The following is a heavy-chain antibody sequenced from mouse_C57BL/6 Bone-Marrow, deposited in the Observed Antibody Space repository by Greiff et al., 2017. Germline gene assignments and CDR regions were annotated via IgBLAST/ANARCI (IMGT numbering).Heavy chain of an antibody. CDR2: IYPRSGNT. D-gene: IGHD2-1*01. CDR1: GYTFTSYG. Sequence: QVQLQQSGAELARPGASVKLSCKASGYTFTSYGISWVKQRTGQGLEWIGEIYPRSGNTYYNEKFKGKATLTADKSSSTAYMELRSLTSEDSAVYFCARGYYGNYEAYWGQGTLVTVSA. CDR3: ARGYYGNYEAY. V-gene: IGHV1-81*01. J-gene: IGHJ3*01.